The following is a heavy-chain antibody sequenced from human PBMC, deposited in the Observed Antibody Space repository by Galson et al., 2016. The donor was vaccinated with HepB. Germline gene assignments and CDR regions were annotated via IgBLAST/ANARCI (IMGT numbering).Heavy chain of an antibody. V-gene: IGHV3-33*01. CDR2: MLSDADNK. CDR1: GFIFSNFG. Sequence: SLRLSCAASGFIFSNFGFHWVRQAPGKGLEWVAVMLSDADNKYYAESVKGRFTISRDNSKNTLYLQMSSLRVEDTAVYYCVRETNKPTVLVEGDSWGQGTLVTVSS. D-gene: IGHD2-8*02. J-gene: IGHJ5*02. CDR3: VRETNKPTVLVEGDS.